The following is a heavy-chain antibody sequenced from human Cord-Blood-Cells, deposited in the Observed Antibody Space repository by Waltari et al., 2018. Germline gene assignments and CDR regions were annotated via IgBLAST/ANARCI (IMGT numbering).Heavy chain of an antibody. CDR1: GYTFTSYG. Sequence: QVQLVQSGAAVEKPGASVKVSCKASGYTFTSYGISWVRQAPGQGLEWMGWISAYNGNTNYAQKVQGRVTMTTDTSTSTAYMGLRSRISEDPAVYYCARDFISGSYYNYYYHGMDVWGQGTTVTVSS. CDR2: ISAYNGNT. CDR3: ARDFISGSYYNYYYHGMDV. D-gene: IGHD3-10*01. J-gene: IGHJ6*02. V-gene: IGHV1-18*01.